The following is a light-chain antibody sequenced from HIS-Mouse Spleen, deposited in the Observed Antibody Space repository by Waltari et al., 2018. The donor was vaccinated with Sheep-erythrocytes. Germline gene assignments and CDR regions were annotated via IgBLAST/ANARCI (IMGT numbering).Light chain of an antibody. CDR1: KLGAKY. J-gene: IGLJ2*01. CDR2: QDS. V-gene: IGLV3-1*01. CDR3: QAWDSSTAEV. Sequence: SYELTQPPSVSVSPGQTARITCPGDKLGAKYACWYQQKPGQSPVLVIYQDSKRPSGIPERFSGSNSGNTATLTISGTQAMDEADYYCQAWDSSTAEVFGGGTKLTVL.